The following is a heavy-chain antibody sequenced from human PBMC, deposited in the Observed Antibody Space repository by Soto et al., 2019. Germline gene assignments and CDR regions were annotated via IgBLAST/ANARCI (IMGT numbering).Heavy chain of an antibody. CDR3: ARAVYDYVWGSYRHSPFDY. J-gene: IGHJ4*02. V-gene: IGHV1-2*02. D-gene: IGHD3-16*02. Sequence: GASVKVSCKASGYTFTGYYMHWLRQAPGQGLEWMGWINPNSGGTNYAQKFQGRVTMTRDTSISTAYMELSRLRSDDTAVYYCARAVYDYVWGSYRHSPFDYWGQGTLVTVSS. CDR1: GYTFTGYY. CDR2: INPNSGGT.